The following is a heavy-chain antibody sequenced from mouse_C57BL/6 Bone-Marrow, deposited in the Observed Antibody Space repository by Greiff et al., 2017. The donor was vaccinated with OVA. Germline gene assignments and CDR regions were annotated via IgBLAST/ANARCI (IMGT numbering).Heavy chain of an antibody. CDR3: ARSGNDYDWYFDV. D-gene: IGHD2-4*01. V-gene: IGHV1-63*01. Sequence: VKLVESGAELVRPGTSVKMSCKASGYTFTNYWIGWAKQRPGHGLEWIGDIYPGGGYTNYNEKFKGKATLTADKSSCTAYMQFSSLTSEDSAIYYCARSGNDYDWYFDVWGTGTTVTVSS. CDR1: GYTFTNYW. CDR2: IYPGGGYT. J-gene: IGHJ1*03.